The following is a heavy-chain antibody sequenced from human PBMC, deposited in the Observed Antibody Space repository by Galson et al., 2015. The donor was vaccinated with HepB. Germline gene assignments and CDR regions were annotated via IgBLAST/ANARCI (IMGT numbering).Heavy chain of an antibody. CDR3: ARDRSSVAPFDS. J-gene: IGHJ4*02. Sequence: SLRLSCAASGFNFGDYYMSWIRQAPGKGLEWVSYISSTGSHTNYADSVKGRFIISRDSASDSLFLQMNKLRAEDSATYYCARDRSSVAPFDSWGQGTLVIVSS. D-gene: IGHD6-19*01. CDR1: GFNFGDYY. V-gene: IGHV3-11*06. CDR2: ISSTGSHT.